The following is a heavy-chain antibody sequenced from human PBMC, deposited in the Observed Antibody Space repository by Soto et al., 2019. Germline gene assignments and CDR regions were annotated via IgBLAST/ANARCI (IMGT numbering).Heavy chain of an antibody. Sequence: PGGSLRLSCAASGFTFSSYSMNWVRQAPGKGLEWVSYISSSSSTIYYADSVKGRFTISRDNAKNSLYLQMNSLRAEDTAVYYCARESTPLSAEYFQHWGQGTLVTVSS. V-gene: IGHV3-48*01. J-gene: IGHJ1*01. D-gene: IGHD4-17*01. CDR3: ARESTPLSAEYFQH. CDR1: GFTFSSYS. CDR2: ISSSSSTI.